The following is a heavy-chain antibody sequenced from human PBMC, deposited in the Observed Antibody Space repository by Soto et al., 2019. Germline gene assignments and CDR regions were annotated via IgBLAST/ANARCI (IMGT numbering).Heavy chain of an antibody. CDR2: IIPIFDTP. D-gene: IGHD3-16*02. Sequence: QVQLVQSGAEVRKPGSAVRVSCKASGGTFNMYAMNWVRQAPGQGLEWMAGIIPIFDTPRYSQQFQGRVTITVDESTSTAYMELSSLRSEDTARYYCARSIGSGGVIGGFDYWGQGTLV. V-gene: IGHV1-69*01. CDR1: GGTFNMYA. J-gene: IGHJ4*02. CDR3: ARSIGSGGVIGGFDY.